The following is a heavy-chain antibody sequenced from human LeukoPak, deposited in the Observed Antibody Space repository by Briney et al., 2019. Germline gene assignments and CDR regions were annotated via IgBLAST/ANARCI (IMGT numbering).Heavy chain of an antibody. D-gene: IGHD3-10*01. J-gene: IGHJ4*02. CDR1: GFTFSTYS. V-gene: IGHV3-21*03. Sequence: GGSLSLSCAAYGFTFSTYSMIWVAQAPGQGRMWGSFINSSSHNIYYTDSVKGRFTISRDNARNSLYLQMNSLKTEDTAVYYCTLIQGWGSGSYYRDFWGQGTLVTVSS. CDR2: INSSSHNI. CDR3: TLIQGWGSGSYYRDF.